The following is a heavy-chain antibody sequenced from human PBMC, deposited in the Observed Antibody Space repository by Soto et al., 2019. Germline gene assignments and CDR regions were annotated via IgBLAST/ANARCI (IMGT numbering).Heavy chain of an antibody. CDR2: ISTYNGNT. CDR1: GYSFTNYG. CDR3: ARLLGGVYEGDFDH. J-gene: IGHJ4*02. Sequence: QVQLVQSGAEVKKPGGSVKVSCKASGYSFTNYGISWVRQAPGQGLEWMGWISTYNGNTDYAQNVQGRVSMTTDTYTTTAYMDLRGLRSDDTAVYYCARLLGGVYEGDFDHWGQGTLVTVSS. V-gene: IGHV1-18*01. D-gene: IGHD3-16*01.